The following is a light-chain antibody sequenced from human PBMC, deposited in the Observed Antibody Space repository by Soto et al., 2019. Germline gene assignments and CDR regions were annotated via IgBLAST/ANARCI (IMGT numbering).Light chain of an antibody. J-gene: IGKJ5*01. V-gene: IGKV3D-15*01. CDR3: QQYNNWPS. CDR1: QSVSSSY. CDR2: GAS. Sequence: EIVLTQSPGTLSFSPGERATLSCRASQSVSSSYLAWYQQKPGQAPRLLIYGASSRATGIPARFSASGSETEFTLTIRSLQSEDFAVYFCQQYNNWPSFGQGTRLGIK.